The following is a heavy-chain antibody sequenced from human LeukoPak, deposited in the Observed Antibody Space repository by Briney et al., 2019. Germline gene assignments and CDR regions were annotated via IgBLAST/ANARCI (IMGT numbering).Heavy chain of an antibody. D-gene: IGHD3-10*01. Sequence: PGGSLRLSCAASGFTFSSYWMHWVRQAPGKGLVWVSRINSDGSSTTYADSVKGRFTISRDNSKNTLYLQMNSLRAEDTAVYYCARDYGSGGAYFQHWGQGTLVTVSS. CDR1: GFTFSSYW. CDR2: INSDGSST. V-gene: IGHV3-74*01. J-gene: IGHJ1*01. CDR3: ARDYGSGGAYFQH.